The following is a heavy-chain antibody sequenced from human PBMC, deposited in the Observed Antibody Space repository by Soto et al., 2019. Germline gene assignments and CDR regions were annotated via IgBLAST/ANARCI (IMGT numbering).Heavy chain of an antibody. J-gene: IGHJ6*02. V-gene: IGHV1-69*01. CDR1: GGTFRSYS. D-gene: IGHD3-22*01. CDR3: ARPDEGGYSSNHHYSFALDV. CDR2: IIPIFDIT. Sequence: QVQLVQSGAEVKKPGSSVKVSCKASGGTFRSYSISWVRQAPGQGLEWMGGIIPIFDITNYAQKFQGRVTITADESTSTAYMELSSLASDDTAVYYCARPDEGGYSSNHHYSFALDVWGQGTTVTV.